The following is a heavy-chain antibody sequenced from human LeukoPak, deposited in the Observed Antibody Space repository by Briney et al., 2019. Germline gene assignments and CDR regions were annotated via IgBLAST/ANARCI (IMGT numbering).Heavy chain of an antibody. J-gene: IGHJ4*02. Sequence: GASVKVSCKVSGYTLTELSMHWVRQAPGKGLEWMGGFDPEDGETIYAQKFQGRVTMTEDTSTDTAYMELSSLRSEDTAVYYCATDKGIAEAFDYWGQGTLVTVSS. V-gene: IGHV1-24*01. CDR1: GYTLTELS. D-gene: IGHD6-19*01. CDR3: ATDKGIAEAFDY. CDR2: FDPEDGET.